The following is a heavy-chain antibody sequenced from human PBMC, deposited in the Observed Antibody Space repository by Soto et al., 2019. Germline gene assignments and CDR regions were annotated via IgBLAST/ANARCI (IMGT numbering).Heavy chain of an antibody. J-gene: IGHJ4*02. CDR2: ISYDGSNK. V-gene: IGHV3-30-3*01. CDR1: GFTFSSYA. CDR3: ARGERYDILTSPDY. D-gene: IGHD3-9*01. Sequence: QVQLVESGGGVVQPGRSLRLSCAASGFTFSSYAMHWVRQAPGKGLEWVAVISYDGSNKYYADSVKGRFTISRDNSKNPLYLQMNSLRAEDTAVYYCARGERYDILTSPDYWGQGTLVTVSS.